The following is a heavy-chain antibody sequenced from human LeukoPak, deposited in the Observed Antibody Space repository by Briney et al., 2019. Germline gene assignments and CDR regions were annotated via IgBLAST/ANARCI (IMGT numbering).Heavy chain of an antibody. Sequence: SVKVSCKASGGTFSSCAISWVRQAPGQGLEWMGGIIPIFGTANYAQKFQGRVTITADKSTSTAYMELSSLRSEDTAVYYCARAPAAGTDHFDYWGQGTLVTVSS. CDR2: IIPIFGTA. CDR3: ARAPAAGTDHFDY. D-gene: IGHD6-13*01. J-gene: IGHJ4*02. CDR1: GGTFSSCA. V-gene: IGHV1-69*06.